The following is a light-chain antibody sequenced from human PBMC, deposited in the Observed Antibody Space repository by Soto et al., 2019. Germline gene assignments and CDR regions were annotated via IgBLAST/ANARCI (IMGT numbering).Light chain of an antibody. V-gene: IGLV2-14*01. CDR1: SSDVGAYDY. Sequence: QSALTQPASVSGSPGQSITISCAGTSSDVGAYDYVTWYQQHPGEAPQLMISEVSNRPSGVSDRFSGSKSGNTASLTISWLQDEDEADYYCSSYTSYNTVVFGGGTKLTVL. CDR3: SSYTSYNTVV. J-gene: IGLJ2*01. CDR2: EVS.